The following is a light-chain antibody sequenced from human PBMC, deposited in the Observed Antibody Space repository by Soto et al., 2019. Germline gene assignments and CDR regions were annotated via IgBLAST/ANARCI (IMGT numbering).Light chain of an antibody. CDR2: LGS. V-gene: IGKV2-28*01. CDR3: MQALQTAWT. CDR1: QSLLSSNGYNY. J-gene: IGKJ1*01. Sequence: DIVMTQSPLSLPVTPGEPASISCRSSQSLLSSNGYNYLDWYLQKPGQSPQLLIYLGSNRASGVPDRFSGSGSGTDFTLKISRVEAEDVGVYYCMQALQTAWTFGQGTKVEIK.